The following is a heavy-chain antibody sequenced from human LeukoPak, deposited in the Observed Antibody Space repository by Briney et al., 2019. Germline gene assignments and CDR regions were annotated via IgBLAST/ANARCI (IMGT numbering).Heavy chain of an antibody. Sequence: ASVKVSCKASGYTFTGYYMHWVRQAPGQGLEWMGRINPNSGGTNYAQKFQGRVTMTRDTSISTAYMELSRLRSDDTAVYYCARCYYDSSGYYFIDHWGQGTLVTVSS. CDR1: GYTFTGYY. V-gene: IGHV1-2*06. CDR3: ARCYYDSSGYYFIDH. D-gene: IGHD3-22*01. J-gene: IGHJ4*02. CDR2: INPNSGGT.